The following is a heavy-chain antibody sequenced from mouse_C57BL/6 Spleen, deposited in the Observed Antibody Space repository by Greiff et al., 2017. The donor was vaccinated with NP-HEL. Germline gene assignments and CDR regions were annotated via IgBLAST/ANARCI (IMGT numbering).Heavy chain of an antibody. V-gene: IGHV1-63*01. D-gene: IGHD1-1*01. CDR1: GYTFTNYW. J-gene: IGHJ1*03. Sequence: VQLQQSGAELVRPGTSVKMSCKASGYTFTNYWIGWAKQRPGHGLEWIGDIYPGGGYTNYNEKFKGKATLTADKSSSTAYMQFSSLTSEDSAIYYCARSSIYYYGSSYWYFDVWGTGTTVTVSS. CDR3: ARSSIYYYGSSYWYFDV. CDR2: IYPGGGYT.